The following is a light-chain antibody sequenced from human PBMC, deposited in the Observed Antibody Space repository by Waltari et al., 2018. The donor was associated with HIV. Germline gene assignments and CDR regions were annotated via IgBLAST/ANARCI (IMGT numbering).Light chain of an antibody. Sequence: QSALTQPPSASGSPGQSVTISSPGTSSDVGAYNYVSWFQQHPGKAPKRMIYDVTKRPSGVPDRFSGSKSGNTASLTVSGLQAEDEADYYCASHAGSKDVFGGGTRLTVL. V-gene: IGLV2-8*01. CDR3: ASHAGSKDV. CDR1: SSDVGAYNY. CDR2: DVT. J-gene: IGLJ2*01.